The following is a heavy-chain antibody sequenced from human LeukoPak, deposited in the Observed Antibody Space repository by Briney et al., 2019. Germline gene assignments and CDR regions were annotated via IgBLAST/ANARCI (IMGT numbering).Heavy chain of an antibody. D-gene: IGHD3-3*01. Sequence: SETLSLTCTVSGGSISSYYWSWIRQPPGKGLEWIGYIYYSGGTNYNPSLKSRVTISVDTSKNQFSLKLSSVTAADTAVYYCARSGIFGVVIPDYYGMDVWGQGTTVTVSS. CDR2: IYYSGGT. CDR1: GGSISSYY. CDR3: ARSGIFGVVIPDYYGMDV. V-gene: IGHV4-59*01. J-gene: IGHJ6*02.